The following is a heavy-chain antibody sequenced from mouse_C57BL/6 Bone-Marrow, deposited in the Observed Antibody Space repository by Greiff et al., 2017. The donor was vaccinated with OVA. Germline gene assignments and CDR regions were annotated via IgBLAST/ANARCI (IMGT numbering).Heavy chain of an antibody. CDR2: ISDGGSYT. Sequence: EVKLVESGGGLVKPGGSLKLSCAASGFTFSSYAMSWVRQTPEKRLEWVATISDGGSYTYYPDNVKGRFTISRDNAKNTLYLQMSHLKSEDTAMYNCGKEPLDYWGQGTTLTVSS. V-gene: IGHV5-4*01. CDR1: GFTFSSYA. J-gene: IGHJ2*01. CDR3: GKEPLDY.